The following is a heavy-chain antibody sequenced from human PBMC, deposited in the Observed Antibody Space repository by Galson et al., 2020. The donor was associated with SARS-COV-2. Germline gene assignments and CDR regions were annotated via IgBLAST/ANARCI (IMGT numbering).Heavy chain of an antibody. V-gene: IGHV3-30*18. CDR3: VKPSQGVLDSFDS. CDR1: GFTFSTYG. J-gene: IGHJ4*02. D-gene: IGHD3-10*01. Sequence: GGSLRLSCAASGFTFSTYGMHWVRQAPGKGLEWVAVISYDGNNKYHVDSVKGRFTISRDNSKNTLYLQLNSLRAEDTAVYYCVKPSQGVLDSFDSWGQGTLVTVSS. CDR2: ISYDGNNK.